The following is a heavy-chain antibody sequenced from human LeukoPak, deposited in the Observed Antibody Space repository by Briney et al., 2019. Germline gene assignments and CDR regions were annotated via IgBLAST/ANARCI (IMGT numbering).Heavy chain of an antibody. D-gene: IGHD3-22*01. CDR2: INPSGGST. CDR1: GYTFTSYY. V-gene: IGHV1-46*01. J-gene: IGHJ4*02. Sequence: GASVKVSCKASGYTFTSYYMHWVRQAPGQGLEWMGIINPSGGSTSYAQKFQGRVTMTRDTSTSTVYMELSSLRSDDTAVYYCARDDSSGYYYYWGQGTLVTVSS. CDR3: ARDDSSGYYYY.